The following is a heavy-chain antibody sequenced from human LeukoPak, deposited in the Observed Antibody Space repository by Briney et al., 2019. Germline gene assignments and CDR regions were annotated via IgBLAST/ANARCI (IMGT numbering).Heavy chain of an antibody. V-gene: IGHV3-23*01. Sequence: GGSLRLSCAASGFTFSDYYMSWIRQAPGKGLEWVSAISGSGGSTYYADSVKGRFTISRDNSKNTLYLQMNSLRAEDTAVYYCAKDHRMGSSWYYFDYWGQGTLVTVSS. D-gene: IGHD6-13*01. J-gene: IGHJ4*02. CDR3: AKDHRMGSSWYYFDY. CDR2: ISGSGGST. CDR1: GFTFSDYY.